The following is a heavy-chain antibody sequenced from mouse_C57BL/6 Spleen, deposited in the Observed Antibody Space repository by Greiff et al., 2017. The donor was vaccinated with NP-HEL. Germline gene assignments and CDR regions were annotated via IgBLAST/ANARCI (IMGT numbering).Heavy chain of an antibody. CDR1: GYTFTSYW. J-gene: IGHJ2*01. CDR3: ARSAFTTVHYAMDY. D-gene: IGHD1-1*01. CDR2: INPSNGGT. Sequence: QVQLQQSGTELVKPGASVKLSCKASGYTFTSYWMHWVKQRPGQGLEWIGNINPSNGGTNYNEKFKSKATLTVDKSSSTAYMQLSSLTSEDSAVYYCARSAFTTVHYAMDYWGQGTTLTVSS. V-gene: IGHV1-53*01.